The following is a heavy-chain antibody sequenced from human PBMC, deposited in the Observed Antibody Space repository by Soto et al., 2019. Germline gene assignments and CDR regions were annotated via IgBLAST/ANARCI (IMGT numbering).Heavy chain of an antibody. V-gene: IGHV1-69*01. D-gene: IGHD5-12*01. CDR1: GGTFRRLA. CDR3: ARALKLVATGKGYYYGIDV. Sequence: QEQLVQSGAEVKQPGSSVKVSCEASGGTFRRLAISWVRQAPGHGLEWMGGMIPIFGREDYARKFQGRVTITAHVSTTTDNIELTILRYDDTAVYYCARALKLVATGKGYYYGIDVWGQGTTVTVSS. CDR2: MIPIFGRE. J-gene: IGHJ6*02.